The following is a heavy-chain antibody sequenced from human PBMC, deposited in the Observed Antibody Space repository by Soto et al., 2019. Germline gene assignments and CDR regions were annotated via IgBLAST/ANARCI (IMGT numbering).Heavy chain of an antibody. CDR3: ARPRTTGTTKGYDY. CDR1: GGTFSSYP. Sequence: SVKVSCKASGGTFSSYPLSWVLQAPGQGLEWMGQIIPIFGIVKSAQKFQGRVSITADESTGTAYMELSSLKSEDTAVYYCARPRTTGTTKGYDYWGQGXLVTVS. D-gene: IGHD1-1*01. CDR2: IIPIFGIV. J-gene: IGHJ4*02. V-gene: IGHV1-69*13.